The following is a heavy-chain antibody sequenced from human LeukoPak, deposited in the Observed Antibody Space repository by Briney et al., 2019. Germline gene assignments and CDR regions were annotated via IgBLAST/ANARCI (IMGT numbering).Heavy chain of an antibody. Sequence: GGSLRLSCAASGFTFDDYAMHWVRQAPGKGLEWASLISGDGGSTYYADSVKGRFTISRDNSKNSLYLQMNSLRTEDTALYYCAKDMAGWPNGGFDPWGQGTLVTVSS. CDR1: GFTFDDYA. V-gene: IGHV3-43*02. J-gene: IGHJ5*02. D-gene: IGHD5-24*01. CDR3: AKDMAGWPNGGFDP. CDR2: ISGDGGST.